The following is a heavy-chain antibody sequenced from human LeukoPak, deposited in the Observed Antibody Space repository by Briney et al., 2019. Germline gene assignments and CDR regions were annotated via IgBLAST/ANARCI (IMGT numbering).Heavy chain of an antibody. J-gene: IGHJ4*02. CDR1: GGSISNGGYY. CDR3: ARRVGAFPTYYFDY. CDR2: IYYNGRI. V-gene: IGHV4-31*03. D-gene: IGHD3-3*02. Sequence: SQTLSLTCTVSGGSISNGGYYWSWIRQHPGKGLEWVGYIYYNGRINYNPSLKSRIAISVDTSKNQFSLKLSSVTAADTAVYYCARRVGAFPTYYFDYWGQGTRVTVSS.